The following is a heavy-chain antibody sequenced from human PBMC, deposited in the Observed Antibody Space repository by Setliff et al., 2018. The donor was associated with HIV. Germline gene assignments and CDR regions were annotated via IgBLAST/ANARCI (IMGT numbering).Heavy chain of an antibody. D-gene: IGHD2-15*01. J-gene: IGHJ4*02. CDR3: ARQAVDCSGGTCYSTSAFDY. V-gene: IGHV5-51*01. Sequence: PGESLKISCRGSGYNFASHWIAWVRQMPGKGLEWMGIVYPDDSDSRYSPSFQGQVTISADKSVSTAYLQWSSLKASDTAMYYCARQAVDCSGGTCYSTSAFDYWGQGTLVTVPQ. CDR1: GYNFASHW. CDR2: VYPDDSDS.